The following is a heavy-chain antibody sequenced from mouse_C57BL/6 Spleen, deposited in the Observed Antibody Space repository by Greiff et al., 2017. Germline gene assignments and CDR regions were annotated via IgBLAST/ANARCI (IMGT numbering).Heavy chain of an antibody. CDR3: TRHGSSYWYFDV. CDR2: LSNKANNHAT. Sequence: EVKVEESGGGLVQPGGSMTLSCAASGFTFSDAWMDWVSQSPEKGLAWVAELSNKANNHATYYAESVKGRFTISRDYSKSSVYLQMNSLRAEDTGMYYCTRHGSSYWYFDVWGTGTTVTVSS. CDR1: GFTFSDAW. V-gene: IGHV6-6*01. D-gene: IGHD1-1*01. J-gene: IGHJ1*03.